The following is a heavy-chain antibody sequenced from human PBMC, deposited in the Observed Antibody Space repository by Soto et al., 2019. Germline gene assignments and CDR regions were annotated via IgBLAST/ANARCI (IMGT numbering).Heavy chain of an antibody. V-gene: IGHV4-59*08. CDR2: IYNGGST. CDR1: GGSISDHY. Sequence: SETLSLTCTVSGGSISDHYYMWIRQPPGRGLEYIAYIYNGGSTNYNPSLKSRITINADTSKNQFSLQLNSVTPEDTAVYYCARHNNGWLDFDYWGQGTLVTVSS. D-gene: IGHD6-19*01. J-gene: IGHJ4*02. CDR3: ARHNNGWLDFDY.